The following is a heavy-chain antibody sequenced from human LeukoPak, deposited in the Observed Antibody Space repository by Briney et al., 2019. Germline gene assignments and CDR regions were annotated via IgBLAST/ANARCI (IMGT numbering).Heavy chain of an antibody. CDR3: ATAVTGYYGSGPGWFDP. V-gene: IGHV1-24*01. Sequence: ASVKVSCKVSGYTLTELSMHWVRQAPGKGLEWMGGFDPEDGETIYAQKFQGRVTMTEDTSTDTAYMELSSLRSEDTAVYYRATAVTGYYGSGPGWFDPWGQGTLVTVSS. CDR1: GYTLTELS. CDR2: FDPEDGET. J-gene: IGHJ5*02. D-gene: IGHD3-10*01.